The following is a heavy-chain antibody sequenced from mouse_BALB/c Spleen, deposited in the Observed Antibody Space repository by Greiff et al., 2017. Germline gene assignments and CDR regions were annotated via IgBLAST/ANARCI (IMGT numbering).Heavy chain of an antibody. CDR3: ARGITTAGFAY. J-gene: IGHJ3*01. D-gene: IGHD1-2*01. Sequence: VVEPGASLMISCKASGYSFTGYTMNWVKQSHGKNLQWIGLIHPYNGGTSYNQKFKGKATLTVDKSSSTAYMELLSLTSEDSAVYYCARGITTAGFAYWGQGTLVTVSA. V-gene: IGHV1-26*01. CDR1: GYSFTGYT. CDR2: IHPYNGGT.